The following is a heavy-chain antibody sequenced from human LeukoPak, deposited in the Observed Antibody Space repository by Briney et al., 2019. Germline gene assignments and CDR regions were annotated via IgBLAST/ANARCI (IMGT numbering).Heavy chain of an antibody. Sequence: SETLSLTCTVSGGSISSGGYYWSWIRQPPGKGLEWIGYIYHSGSTYYNPSLKSRIIISRDVSKKQFSLELSSVTAADTAVYYCARGFGAGNYYYGWFDPWGQGTLVTVSS. CDR2: IYHSGST. V-gene: IGHV4-30-2*05. D-gene: IGHD3-10*01. J-gene: IGHJ5*02. CDR3: ARGFGAGNYYYGWFDP. CDR1: GGSISSGGYY.